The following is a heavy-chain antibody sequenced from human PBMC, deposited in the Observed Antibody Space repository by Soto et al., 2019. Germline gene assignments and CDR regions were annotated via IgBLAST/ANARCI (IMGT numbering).Heavy chain of an antibody. CDR1: GYTFTVYY. J-gene: IGHJ6*02. V-gene: IGHV1-2*02. CDR2: INPKSGGT. Sequence: GASVKVSCKASGYTFTVYYMHWVRQAPGQGLEWMGWINPKSGGTMYPQKLQGRVTMTTDTSTSTAYMELRSLRSDDTAVYYCARFMITFGGVIVNYGMDVWGQGTTVTVSS. D-gene: IGHD3-16*02. CDR3: ARFMITFGGVIVNYGMDV.